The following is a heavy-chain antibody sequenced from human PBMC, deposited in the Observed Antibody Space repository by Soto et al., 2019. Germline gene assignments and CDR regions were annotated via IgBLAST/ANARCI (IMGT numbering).Heavy chain of an antibody. CDR3: ARAGYCGGDCYSGAFDY. CDR1: GFPFSTFE. D-gene: IGHD2-21*02. Sequence: GGSLRLSCEASGFPFSTFEMSWARQVPGKGLKWVSFISDDGGRTYYAESVKGRFTISRDNSKNTLYLQMNSLRAEDTAVYYCARAGYCGGDCYSGAFDYWGQGTLVTVSS. V-gene: IGHV3-23*01. CDR2: ISDDGGRT. J-gene: IGHJ4*02.